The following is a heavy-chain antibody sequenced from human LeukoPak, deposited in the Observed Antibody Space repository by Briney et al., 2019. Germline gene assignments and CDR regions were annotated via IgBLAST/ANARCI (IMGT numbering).Heavy chain of an antibody. CDR1: GFTFNSYS. CDR2: ISSSSRFI. D-gene: IGHD3-10*01. J-gene: IGHJ4*02. V-gene: IGHV3-21*01. Sequence: GGSLRLSCAASGFTFNSYSMNWFRQAPGKGLEWVSSISSSSRFIYYADSVKGRFTISRDNAKNSLYLQMNSLRAEDTAVYYCARKLWFGEPCCYFDYWGQGTLVTVSS. CDR3: ARKLWFGEPCCYFDY.